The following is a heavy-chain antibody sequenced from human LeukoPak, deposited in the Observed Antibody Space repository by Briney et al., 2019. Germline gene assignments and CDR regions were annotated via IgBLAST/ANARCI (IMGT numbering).Heavy chain of an antibody. CDR1: GGSISSSSYY. CDR2: IYYSGST. D-gene: IGHD6-13*01. CDR3: ARQGRSNLDGMSGSSWSKRGY. J-gene: IGHJ4*02. Sequence: NSSETLSLTCTVSGGSISSSSYYWGWIRQPPGKGLEWIGSIYYSGSTYYNPSLKSRVTISVDTSKNQFSLKLSSVTAADTAVYYCARQGRSNLDGMSGSSWSKRGYWGQGTLVTVSS. V-gene: IGHV4-39*07.